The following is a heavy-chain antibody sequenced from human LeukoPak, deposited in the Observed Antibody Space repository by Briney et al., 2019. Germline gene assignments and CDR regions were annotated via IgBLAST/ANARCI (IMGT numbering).Heavy chain of an antibody. Sequence: SETLSLTCTVSGGSISSSSYYWGWIRQPPGKGLQWIGRIYYRGNTHYNPSFKSGVTISVDTSKNQFSLNLSSVTAADTAVYYCARWSVYSSSWYWFDPWGQGTLVTVSS. D-gene: IGHD6-13*01. J-gene: IGHJ5*02. CDR2: IYYRGNT. CDR3: ARWSVYSSSWYWFDP. CDR1: GGSISSSSYY. V-gene: IGHV4-39*07.